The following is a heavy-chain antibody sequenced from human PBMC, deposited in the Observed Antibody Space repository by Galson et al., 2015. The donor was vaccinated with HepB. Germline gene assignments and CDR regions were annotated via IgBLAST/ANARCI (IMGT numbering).Heavy chain of an antibody. Sequence: SLRLSCAASGFTFNSYWMSWVRQAPGKGLEWVGTINQAVNERYYVGAVKGRVTLSGGHGQNSVYLEMTSLRGEDQAVYYCAREKEPIIGGAGGGALDLWGPGTLVTVSS. CDR3: AREKEPIIGGAGGGALDL. CDR1: GFTFNSYW. CDR2: INQAVNER. D-gene: IGHD1-14*01. V-gene: IGHV3-7*01. J-gene: IGHJ5*02.